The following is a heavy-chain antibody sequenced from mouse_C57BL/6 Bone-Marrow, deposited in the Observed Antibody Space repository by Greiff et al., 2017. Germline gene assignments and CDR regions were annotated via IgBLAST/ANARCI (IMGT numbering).Heavy chain of an antibody. V-gene: IGHV1-19*01. Sequence: VQLKQSGPVLVKPGASVKMSCKASGYTFTDYYMNWVKQSHGKSLEWIGVINPYNGGTSYNQKFKGKATLTVDKYSSTAYMELNSLTSEDSAVYYCARGGTAQAPYAMDYWGQGTSVTVSS. D-gene: IGHD3-2*02. J-gene: IGHJ4*01. CDR1: GYTFTDYY. CDR3: ARGGTAQAPYAMDY. CDR2: INPYNGGT.